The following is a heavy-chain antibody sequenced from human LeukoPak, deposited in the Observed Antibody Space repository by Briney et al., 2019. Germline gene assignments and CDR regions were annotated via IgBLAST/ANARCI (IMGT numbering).Heavy chain of an antibody. J-gene: IGHJ6*03. D-gene: IGHD3-10*02. Sequence: GGSLRLSCAASGFTFSSYEMNWVRQAPGKGLEWVSYISSSGSTIYYADSVKGRFTISRDNAKNSLYLQMNSLRAEDTAVYYCAELGITMVGGVWGKVTTVTIS. CDR2: ISSSGSTI. CDR3: AELGITMVGGV. CDR1: GFTFSSYE. V-gene: IGHV3-48*03.